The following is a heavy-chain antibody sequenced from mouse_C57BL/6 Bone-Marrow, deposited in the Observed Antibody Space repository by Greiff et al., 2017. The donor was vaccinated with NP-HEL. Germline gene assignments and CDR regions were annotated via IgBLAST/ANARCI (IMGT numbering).Heavy chain of an antibody. CDR3: ARGSNRAWFAY. D-gene: IGHD2-5*01. CDR2: INPNNGGT. Sequence: VVKPGASVKISCKASGYTFTDYYMNWVKQSHGKSLEWIGDINPNNGGTSYNQKFKGKATLTVDKSSSTAYMELRSLTSEDSAVYYCARGSNRAWFAYWGQGTLVTVSA. J-gene: IGHJ3*01. V-gene: IGHV1-26*01. CDR1: GYTFTDYY.